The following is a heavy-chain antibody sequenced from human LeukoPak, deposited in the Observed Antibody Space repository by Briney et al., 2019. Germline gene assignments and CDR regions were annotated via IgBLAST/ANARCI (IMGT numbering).Heavy chain of an antibody. CDR3: ARRGGNYYDSSGSVDY. V-gene: IGHV4-4*07. CDR1: GGSISSYY. Sequence: PSETLSLTCTVSGGSISSYYWSWIRQPAGKGLEWIGRIYTSGSTNYNPSLKSRVTMSVDTSKNQFSLKLSSLTAADTAVYYCARRGGNYYDSSGSVDYWGQGTLVTVSS. J-gene: IGHJ4*02. CDR2: IYTSGST. D-gene: IGHD3-22*01.